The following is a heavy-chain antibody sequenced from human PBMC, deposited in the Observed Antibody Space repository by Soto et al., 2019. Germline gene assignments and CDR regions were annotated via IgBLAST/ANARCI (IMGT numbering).Heavy chain of an antibody. V-gene: IGHV4-59*08. D-gene: IGHD6-13*01. CDR3: ARYSRTAAGFPFAFDI. CDR2: IYYSGST. Sequence: ASETLSLTCTVSGGSISSYYWSWIRQPPGKGLEWIGYIYYSGSTNYNPSLKSRVTISVDTSKNQFSLKLSSVTAADTAVYYCARYSRTAAGFPFAFDIWGQGTMVTVS. J-gene: IGHJ3*02. CDR1: GGSISSYY.